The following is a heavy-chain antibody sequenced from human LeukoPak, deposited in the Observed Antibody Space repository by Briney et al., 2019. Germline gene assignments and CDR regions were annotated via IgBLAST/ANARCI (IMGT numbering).Heavy chain of an antibody. J-gene: IGHJ3*02. CDR3: ARESYDSSAVSTEAFDI. D-gene: IGHD3-22*01. Sequence: GASVKVSCKASGYTFTSYAMNWVRQAPGQGREWMGWINTNTGNPTYAQGFTGRFVFSLDTSVSTAYLQISSLKAEDTAVYYCARESYDSSAVSTEAFDIWGQGTMVTVSS. V-gene: IGHV7-4-1*02. CDR2: INTNTGNP. CDR1: GYTFTSYA.